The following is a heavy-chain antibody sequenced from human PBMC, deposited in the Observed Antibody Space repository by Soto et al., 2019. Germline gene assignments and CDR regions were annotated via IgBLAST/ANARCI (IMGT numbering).Heavy chain of an antibody. J-gene: IGHJ6*02. CDR2: IKEDGSEK. CDR1: EFTFSSYW. D-gene: IGHD2-2*01. Sequence: EVQLVESGGGLVQPGGSLRLSCAASEFTFSSYWMTWVRQATGKGLEWVANIKEDGSEKYYVDSVKGRFTISRDNAKNSRYLQMNSLRGEDTAVYYCARDLGAPGRGSAVGYYYHYGMDVWGQGTTVTVSS. CDR3: ARDLGAPGRGSAVGYYYHYGMDV. V-gene: IGHV3-7*05.